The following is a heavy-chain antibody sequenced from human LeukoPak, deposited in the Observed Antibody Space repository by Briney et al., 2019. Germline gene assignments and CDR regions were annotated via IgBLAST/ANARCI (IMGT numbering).Heavy chain of an antibody. V-gene: IGHV3-21*01. CDR3: ARALTTLTYEGY. Sequence: GGSLRLSCAASGFTFSSYTMHWIRQAPGKGLEWVSSISGSNSYIFYADSAKGRFTVSRDNAKDSPYLQMNSLRAEDTAVYYCARALTTLTYEGYWGQGTLVTVSS. CDR1: GFTFSSYT. CDR2: ISGSNSYI. D-gene: IGHD1-1*01. J-gene: IGHJ4*02.